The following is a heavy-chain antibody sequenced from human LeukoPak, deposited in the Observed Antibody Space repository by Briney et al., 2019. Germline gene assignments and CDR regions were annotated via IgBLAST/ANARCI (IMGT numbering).Heavy chain of an antibody. V-gene: IGHV3-15*01. CDR1: GFTFSNAW. Sequence: PGGSLRLSCAASGFTFSNAWMSWVRQAPGKGLGWVGRIKSKTDVGTTDYAAPVKGRFTISRDDSKNTLYLQMNSLKTEDTAVYYCTTVGAYEDWFDPWGEGTLLTVSS. D-gene: IGHD4-17*01. J-gene: IGHJ5*02. CDR3: TTVGAYEDWFDP. CDR2: IKSKTDVGTT.